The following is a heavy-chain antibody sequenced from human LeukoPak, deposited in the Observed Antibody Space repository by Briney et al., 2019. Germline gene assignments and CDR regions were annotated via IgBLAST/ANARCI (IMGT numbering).Heavy chain of an antibody. D-gene: IGHD7-27*01. J-gene: IGHJ3*02. CDR3: ANPLLGMDDAFDI. Sequence: PGGSLRLSCAASGFTFSSYAMSWVRQAPGKGLEWVSAISGSGGSTYYADSVKGRFTISRDNSKNTLYLQMNSLRADDTAIYYCANPLLGMDDAFDIWCQGAMVTVAS. CDR1: GFTFSSYA. CDR2: ISGSGGST. V-gene: IGHV3-23*01.